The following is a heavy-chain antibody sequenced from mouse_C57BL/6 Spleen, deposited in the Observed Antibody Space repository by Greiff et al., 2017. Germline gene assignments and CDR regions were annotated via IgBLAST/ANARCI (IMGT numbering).Heavy chain of an antibody. CDR2: ISSGSSTI. Sequence: EVHLVESGGGLVKPGGSLKLSCAASGFTFSDYGMTWVRQAPEKGLEWVAYISSGSSTIDYADKVKGRFTISRDNARNTLFLQMTSLRSEDTAMYYCARGYYYGSSYPDVWGTGTTVTVSS. V-gene: IGHV5-17*01. D-gene: IGHD1-1*01. CDR1: GFTFSDYG. CDR3: ARGYYYGSSYPDV. J-gene: IGHJ1*03.